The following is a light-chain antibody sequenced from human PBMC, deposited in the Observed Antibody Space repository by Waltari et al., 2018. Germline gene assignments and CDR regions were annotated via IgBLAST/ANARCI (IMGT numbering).Light chain of an antibody. J-gene: IGKJ2*01. CDR3: QESSRLPYT. Sequence: DRKMIQSPSSLSASVGDRVTITCRASQSTSSYLNWYQQKPGKAPQLLIYYASSLQSGVPSRFIRSGSGPDFTLTISRLQPEDFATYYCQESSRLPYTFGQGTKVDIK. V-gene: IGKV1-39*01. CDR1: QSTSSY. CDR2: YAS.